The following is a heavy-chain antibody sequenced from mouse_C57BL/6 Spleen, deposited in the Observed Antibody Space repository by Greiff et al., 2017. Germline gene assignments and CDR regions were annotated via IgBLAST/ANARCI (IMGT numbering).Heavy chain of an antibody. Sequence: QVQLQQPGAELARPGASVKMSCKASGYTFTSYTMHWVKQRPGQGLEWIGYINPSSGYTKYNQKFKDKATLTADKSSSTAYMQLSSLTSEDAAVYYGARDLFFDYWGQGTTLTVSS. V-gene: IGHV1-4*01. J-gene: IGHJ2*01. CDR2: INPSSGYT. CDR1: GYTFTSYT. CDR3: ARDLFFDY.